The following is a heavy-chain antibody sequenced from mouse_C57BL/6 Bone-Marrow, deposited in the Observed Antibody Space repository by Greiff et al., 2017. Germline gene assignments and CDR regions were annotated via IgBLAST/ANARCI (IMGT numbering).Heavy chain of an antibody. V-gene: IGHV1-82*01. J-gene: IGHJ2*01. Sequence: QVQLQQSGPELVKPGASVKISCKASGYAFSSSWMNWVKQRPGKGLEWIGRIYPGDGDTNYNGKFKGKATLTADKSSSTAYMQLSSLTSEDSAVYFCARLLGREGWGQGTTLTVSS. D-gene: IGHD4-1*01. CDR1: GYAFSSSW. CDR2: IYPGDGDT. CDR3: ARLLGREG.